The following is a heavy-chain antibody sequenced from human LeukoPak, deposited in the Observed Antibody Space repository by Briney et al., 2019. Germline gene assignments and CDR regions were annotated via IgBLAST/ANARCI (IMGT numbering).Heavy chain of an antibody. Sequence: GASVKVSCKASGYTFTDYYMHWVRQAPGQGLEWMGWLNPNSGGTNYAQKFQGRVSMTRDTSISTAYMDLTDLRSDDTAVYYCARGRNIEMTTMSGGSDYWGQGTLVTVSS. CDR3: ARGRNIEMTTMSGGSDY. CDR1: GYTFTDYY. V-gene: IGHV1-2*02. CDR2: LNPNSGGT. J-gene: IGHJ4*02. D-gene: IGHD5-24*01.